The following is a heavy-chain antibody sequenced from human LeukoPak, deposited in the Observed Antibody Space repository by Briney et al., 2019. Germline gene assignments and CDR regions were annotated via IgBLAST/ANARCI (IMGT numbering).Heavy chain of an antibody. D-gene: IGHD6-19*01. CDR1: GGSISSSSYY. V-gene: IGHV4-39*07. J-gene: IGHJ5*02. Sequence: PSGTLSLTCTVSGGSISSSSYYWGWIRQPPGKGLEWIGSIYYSGSTYYNPSLKSRVTISVDTSKNQFSLKLRSVTAAAAAGYYCARTYSSGENWFDPWGQGTLVTVSS. CDR2: IYYSGST. CDR3: ARTYSSGENWFDP.